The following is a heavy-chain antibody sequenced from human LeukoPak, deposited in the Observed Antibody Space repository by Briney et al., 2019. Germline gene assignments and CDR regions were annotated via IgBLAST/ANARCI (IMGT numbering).Heavy chain of an antibody. J-gene: IGHJ4*02. CDR1: GFTFSNAW. Sequence: GGSLRLSCAASGFTFSNAWMSWVRQGPGKGLEWVGRIRSKGDGGTTDYAAPVKGRFTISRDDSKNTLYLQMNSLKTEDTAVYYCTTGRKTGYSSSWYYYEYWGQGTQVTVSS. CDR2: IRSKGDGGTT. V-gene: IGHV3-15*01. CDR3: TTGRKTGYSSSWYYYEY. D-gene: IGHD6-13*01.